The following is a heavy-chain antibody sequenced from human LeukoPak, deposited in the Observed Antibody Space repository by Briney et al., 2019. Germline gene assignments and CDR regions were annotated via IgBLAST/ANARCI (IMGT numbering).Heavy chain of an antibody. CDR3: ARVYRYGDYLWDY. J-gene: IGHJ4*02. V-gene: IGHV3-69-1*01. CDR2: ITSRSTT. CDR1: GFIFSHYG. D-gene: IGHD4-17*01. Sequence: PGGSLRLSCAASGFIFSHYGMNWVRQAPGKGLEWVSGITSRSTTYYADSVKGRFTISRDNAKNSLYLQMNSLRAEDTALYYCARVYRYGDYLWDYWGQGTLVTVSS.